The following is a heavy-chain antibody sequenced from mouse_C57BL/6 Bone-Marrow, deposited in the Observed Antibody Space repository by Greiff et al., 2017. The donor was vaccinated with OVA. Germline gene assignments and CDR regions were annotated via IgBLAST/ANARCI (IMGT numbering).Heavy chain of an antibody. CDR3: ARLGYYGSSLFAY. CDR2: IHPNSGST. CDR1: GYTFTSYW. J-gene: IGHJ3*01. Sequence: QVQLQQPGAELVKPGASVKLSCKASGYTFTSYWMHWVKQRPGQGLEWIGMIHPNSGSTNYNEKFKSKATLTVAKSSSTAYMHLSSLTSEDSAVYYCARLGYYGSSLFAYWGQGTLVTVSA. V-gene: IGHV1-64*01. D-gene: IGHD1-1*01.